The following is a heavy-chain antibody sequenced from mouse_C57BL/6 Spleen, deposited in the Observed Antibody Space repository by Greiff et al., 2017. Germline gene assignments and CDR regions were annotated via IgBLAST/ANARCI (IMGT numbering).Heavy chain of an antibody. CDR3: AREGNYGSYYAMDY. CDR2: ISYDGSN. J-gene: IGHJ4*01. Sequence: VQLKESGPGLVKPSQSLSLTCSVTGYSITSGYYWNWIRQFPGNKLEWMGYISYDGSNNYNPSLKNRISITRDTSKNQFFLKLNSVTTEDTATYYCAREGNYGSYYAMDYWGQGTSVTVSS. CDR1: GYSITSGYY. D-gene: IGHD2-1*01. V-gene: IGHV3-6*01.